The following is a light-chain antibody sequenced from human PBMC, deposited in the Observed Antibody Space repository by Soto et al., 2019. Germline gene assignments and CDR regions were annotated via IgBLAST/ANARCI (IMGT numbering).Light chain of an antibody. CDR3: MQGTHWPRT. CDR2: KVY. J-gene: IGKJ1*01. V-gene: IGKV2-30*01. CDR1: QSLVYSDGNTY. Sequence: DVVMTQSPLSLPVTLGQPASISCRSSQSLVYSDGNTYLNWFQQRPGQSQRRLIYKVYNRDSGVQDRFSGSGSGTDFTLKIRRVEAEDVAVYYCMQGTHWPRTFGQGTKVDIK.